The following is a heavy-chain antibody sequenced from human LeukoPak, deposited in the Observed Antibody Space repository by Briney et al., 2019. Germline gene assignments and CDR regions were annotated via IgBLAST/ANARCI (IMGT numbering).Heavy chain of an antibody. Sequence: SETLSLTCTVSGGSISSYYWSWIRQSPGKGLEWIGYIYYSGTTNYNPSLKSRVIISVDTSKNQFSLKLSPVIAADTAVYYCARNADSSGYYFGYYFDYWGQGTLVTVSS. CDR3: ARNADSSGYYFGYYFDY. J-gene: IGHJ4*02. D-gene: IGHD3-22*01. CDR1: GGSISSYY. CDR2: IYYSGTT. V-gene: IGHV4-59*01.